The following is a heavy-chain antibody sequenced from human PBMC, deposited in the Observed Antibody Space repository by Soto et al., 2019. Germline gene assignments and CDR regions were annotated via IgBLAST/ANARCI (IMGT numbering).Heavy chain of an antibody. CDR2: ISPYDGST. CDR3: GGGDGRGSSGFYYYYGMDV. V-gene: IGHV1-46*01. Sequence: QVQLVQSGAEVKKPGASVKVSCKASGFTFTNYFFHWVRQAPRQGLEWMGIISPYDGSTNYVQSLQGRVTMTSDTSTSTVYMELSRGGGGGGGVGGGGGGDGRGSSGFYYYYGMDVWGHGTTVTVSS. D-gene: IGHD6-25*01. CDR1: GFTFTNYF. J-gene: IGHJ6*02.